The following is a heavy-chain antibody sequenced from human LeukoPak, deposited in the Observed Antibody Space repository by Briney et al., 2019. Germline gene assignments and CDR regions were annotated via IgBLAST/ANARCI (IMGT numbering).Heavy chain of an antibody. J-gene: IGHJ6*04. CDR2: FDPEDGET. CDR1: GYTLTELS. D-gene: IGHD3-10*01. Sequence: ASVKVSCKVSGYTLTELSMHWVRQAPGKGLEWMGGFDPEDGETIHAQKFQGRVTMTEDTSTDTAYMELSSLRSEDTAVYYCATSKGLWFGSDSYYYYGMDVWGKGTTVTVSS. CDR3: ATSKGLWFGSDSYYYYGMDV. V-gene: IGHV1-24*01.